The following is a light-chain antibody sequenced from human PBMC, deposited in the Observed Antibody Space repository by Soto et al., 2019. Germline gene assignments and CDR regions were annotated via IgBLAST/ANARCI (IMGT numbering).Light chain of an antibody. CDR2: LGS. CDR3: MQADT. V-gene: IGKV2-28*01. CDR1: QSLLHSNGYNY. J-gene: IGKJ4*01. Sequence: DIVMTQSPLSLPVTPGEPASISCRSSQSLLHSNGYNYLDWYLQKPGQSPQLLIYLGSNRASGVPDRFSGSGSGTDFTLKISRVEAEDVGVYYCMQADTFGGGNKVEIK.